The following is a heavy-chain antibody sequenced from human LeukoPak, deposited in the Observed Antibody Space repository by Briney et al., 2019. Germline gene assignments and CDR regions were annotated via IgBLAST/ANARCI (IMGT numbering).Heavy chain of an antibody. V-gene: IGHV4-4*07. CDR1: GGSINNYY. CDR3: ARGRYCSADICSGGDAFDI. D-gene: IGHD2-15*01. Sequence: SETLSLTCTVSGGSINNYYWSWIRQPAGKGLEWLGRIYTRGSTNYNPSLKSRVTMSVDTSKNQFSLKLSSVTAADTGVYYCARGRYCSADICSGGDAFDIWGQGTMVSVSS. J-gene: IGHJ3*02. CDR2: IYTRGST.